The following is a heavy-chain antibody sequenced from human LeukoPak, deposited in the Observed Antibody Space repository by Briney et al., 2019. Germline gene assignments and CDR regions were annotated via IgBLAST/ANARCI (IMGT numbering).Heavy chain of an antibody. CDR2: ISSSSSYI. Sequence: PGGSLRLSCAASGFTFSSYSMNWVRQAPGKGLEWVSSISSSSSYIYYADSVKGRFTISRDNAKNSLYLQMNSLRAEDTAVYYCARGNTAMVIFDYWGQGTLVTVSS. CDR1: GFTFSSYS. J-gene: IGHJ4*02. V-gene: IGHV3-21*01. CDR3: ARGNTAMVIFDY. D-gene: IGHD5-18*01.